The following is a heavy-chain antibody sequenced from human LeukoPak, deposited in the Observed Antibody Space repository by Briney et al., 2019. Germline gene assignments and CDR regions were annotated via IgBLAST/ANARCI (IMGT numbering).Heavy chain of an antibody. CDR3: AQVWVIGGQSYYYMDA. V-gene: IGHV4-4*07. CDR1: GGSISCYY. D-gene: IGHD3-16*01. J-gene: IGHJ6*03. Sequence: SETLSLTCAVCGGSISCYYWSWIRQPAGKGLEWIGCIFHTGNTNYNPSLKSRVTISLDKSKNHFSLQLSSVTAADTAVYYCAQVWVIGGQSYYYMDAWGQGTPVTVSS. CDR2: IFHTGNT.